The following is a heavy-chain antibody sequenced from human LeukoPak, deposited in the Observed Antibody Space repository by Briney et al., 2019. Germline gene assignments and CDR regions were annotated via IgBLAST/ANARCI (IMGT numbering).Heavy chain of an antibody. D-gene: IGHD1-26*01. CDR3: ARDEVGATFHY. V-gene: IGHV1-2*02. CDR2: INPNSGGT. Sequence: GASVKVSCKASGDTFTGYYMHWVRLAPGEGLEWMGWINPNSGGTNYAQKFQGRVTMTRDTSISTAYMELSRLRSDDTAVYYCARDEVGATFHYWGQGTLVTVSS. CDR1: GDTFTGYY. J-gene: IGHJ4*02.